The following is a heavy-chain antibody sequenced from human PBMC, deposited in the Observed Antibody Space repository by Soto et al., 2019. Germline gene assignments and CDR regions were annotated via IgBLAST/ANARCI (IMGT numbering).Heavy chain of an antibody. CDR3: ASSVDTAMVTGYYGMDV. CDR2: IIPILGIA. V-gene: IGHV1-69*02. CDR1: GGTFSSYT. D-gene: IGHD5-18*01. Sequence: QVQLVQSGAEVKKPGSSVKVSCKASGGTFSSYTISWVRQAPGQGLEWMGRIIPILGIANYAQKFQGRVTITADKSTNTAYMELSSLRSEDTAVYYCASSVDTAMVTGYYGMDVWGQGTTVTVSS. J-gene: IGHJ6*02.